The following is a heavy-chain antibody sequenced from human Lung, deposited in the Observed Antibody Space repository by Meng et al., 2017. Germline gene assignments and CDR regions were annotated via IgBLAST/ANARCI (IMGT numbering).Heavy chain of an antibody. CDR1: GYIFTNYD. Sequence: LVAFGADGEKAGASVKVSCKASGYIFTNYDIMWVRQAPGQGLEWMGWISVKNGEAKYPQNFQGRVTMTTDTTTSTAYMELRSLTSDDTAVYYCARYVPNGSFWYFDFWGRGTLVTVSS. CDR3: ARYVPNGSFWYFDF. D-gene: IGHD6-13*01. V-gene: IGHV1-18*01. CDR2: ISVKNGEA. J-gene: IGHJ2*01.